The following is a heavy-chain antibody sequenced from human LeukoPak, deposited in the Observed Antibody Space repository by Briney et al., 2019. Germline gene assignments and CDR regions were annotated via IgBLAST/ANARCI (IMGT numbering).Heavy chain of an antibody. Sequence: GGSLRLSCTPSGFSLSPYAMTWVRQAPGKGLESVSAISASGSGTDYADSVKGRFTISRDDSKNMLYLEMNSLRAEDAALYYCAKDKLHTWYFDLWGRGTLVTVSS. V-gene: IGHV3-23*01. CDR1: GFSLSPYA. J-gene: IGHJ2*01. CDR2: ISASGSGT. CDR3: AKDKLHTWYFDL. D-gene: IGHD4-23*01.